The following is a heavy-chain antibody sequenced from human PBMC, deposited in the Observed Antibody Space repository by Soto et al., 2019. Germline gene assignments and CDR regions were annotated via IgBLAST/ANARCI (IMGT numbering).Heavy chain of an antibody. J-gene: IGHJ4*02. CDR3: ARGSYYYDSSGYYHY. V-gene: IGHV4-30-4*01. CDR2: IYYSGST. CDR1: GGSISSGEYY. Sequence: QVQLQESGPGLVKPSQTLSLTCTVSGGSISSGEYYWSWIRQPPGKSLEWIGYIYYSGSTYYNPSLKSRVTISVDTSKNQFSLKLSSVTAADMAVYYCARGSYYYDSSGYYHYWCQGTLVTVSS. D-gene: IGHD3-22*01.